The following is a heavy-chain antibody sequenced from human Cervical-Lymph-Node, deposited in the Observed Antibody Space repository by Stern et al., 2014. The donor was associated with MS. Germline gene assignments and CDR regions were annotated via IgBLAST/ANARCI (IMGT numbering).Heavy chain of an antibody. Sequence: EVQLVESGGGFVQPGGSLRLSCAASGFTFSNFWMYWVRQSPGKGLMWVSRIKREGIQTGAAVSGKGRFPIPRDNAKNRVYLHMPSLRGDDTAVYYGARGRGGGFDPWGQGTLVTVSS. D-gene: IGHD3-16*01. CDR1: GFTFSNFW. CDR2: IKREGIQT. J-gene: IGHJ5*02. V-gene: IGHV3-74*02. CDR3: ARGRGGGFDP.